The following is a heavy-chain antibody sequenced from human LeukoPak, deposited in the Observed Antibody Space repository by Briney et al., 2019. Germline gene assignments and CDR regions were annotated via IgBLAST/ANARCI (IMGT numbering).Heavy chain of an antibody. CDR3: ARDYCSSTSCYRRFWFDY. Sequence: ASVKVSCRASGGTFSSYAISWVRQAPGQGLEWMGWISAYNGNTNYAQKLQGRVTMTTDTSTSTAYMELRSLRSDDTAVYYCARDYCSSTSCYRRFWFDYWGQGTLVTVSS. J-gene: IGHJ4*02. D-gene: IGHD2-2*01. V-gene: IGHV1-18*01. CDR2: ISAYNGNT. CDR1: GGTFSSYA.